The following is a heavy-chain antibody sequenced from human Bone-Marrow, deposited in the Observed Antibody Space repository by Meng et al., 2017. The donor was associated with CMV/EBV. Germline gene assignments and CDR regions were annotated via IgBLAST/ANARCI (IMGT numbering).Heavy chain of an antibody. CDR1: GFTFSSYG. D-gene: IGHD2-21*01. CDR2: ISWHSGSI. J-gene: IGHJ6*02. Sequence: GGSLRLSCAASGFTFSSYGMHWVRQAPGKGLEWVSGISWHSGSIGYADSVKGRFTISRDNAKNSLYLQMNSLRAEDTALYYCVKDVIQSGDGMDVWGQGTTVTFSS. CDR3: VKDVIQSGDGMDV. V-gene: IGHV3-9*01.